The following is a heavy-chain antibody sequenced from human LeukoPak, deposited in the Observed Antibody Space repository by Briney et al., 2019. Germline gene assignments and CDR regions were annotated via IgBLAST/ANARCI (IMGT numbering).Heavy chain of an antibody. D-gene: IGHD3-22*01. CDR1: GGSISSYY. Sequence: PSETLSLTCTVSGGSISSYYWSWIRQPPGKGLEWIGYIYYSGSTNYNPSLKSRVTISVDTSKNQFSLKLSSVTAADTAVYYCARGPFHSSGYLGYWGQGTLVTVSS. CDR2: IYYSGST. J-gene: IGHJ4*02. CDR3: ARGPFHSSGYLGY. V-gene: IGHV4-59*01.